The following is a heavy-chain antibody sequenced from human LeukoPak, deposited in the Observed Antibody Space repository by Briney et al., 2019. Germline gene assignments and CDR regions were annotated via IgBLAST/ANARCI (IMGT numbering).Heavy chain of an antibody. CDR2: IYTSGST. CDR1: GGSISSGSYY. CDR3: ARVVSAAPYYYYYYMDV. V-gene: IGHV4-61*02. J-gene: IGHJ6*03. Sequence: SETLSLTSTVSGGSISSGSYYWRWIRQPAGKGLEWIGRIYTSGSTNYNPSLKSRVTILVDTSKNQFSLKLSSVTAADTAVYYCARVVSAAPYYYYYYMDVWGKGTTVTVSS. D-gene: IGHD2-2*01.